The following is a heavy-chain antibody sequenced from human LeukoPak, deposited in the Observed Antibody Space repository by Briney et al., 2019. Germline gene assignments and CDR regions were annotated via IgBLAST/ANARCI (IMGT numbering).Heavy chain of an antibody. CDR3: ARSALRYFDWLLPY. V-gene: IGHV1-69*13. CDR1: GGTFSSYA. Sequence: GASVKVSCKASGGTFSSYAISWVRQAPGQGLEWMGGIIPIFGTANYAQKFQGRVTITADESTSTAYMELSSLRSEDTAVYYCARSALRYFDWLLPYWGQGTLVTVSS. D-gene: IGHD3-9*01. J-gene: IGHJ4*02. CDR2: IIPIFGTA.